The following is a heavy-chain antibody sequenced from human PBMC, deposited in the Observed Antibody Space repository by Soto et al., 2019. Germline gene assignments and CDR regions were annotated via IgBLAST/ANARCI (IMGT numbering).Heavy chain of an antibody. Sequence: GGSLRLSCAASGFTFSSYWMHWVRQAPGKGLVWVSRINSDGSSTSYADSVKGRFTISRDNAKNTLYLQMNSLRAEDTAVYYCARELEEVHHENYYYGMDVWGQGTTVTVSS. CDR2: INSDGSST. CDR3: ARELEEVHHENYYYGMDV. J-gene: IGHJ6*02. V-gene: IGHV3-74*01. CDR1: GFTFSSYW. D-gene: IGHD3-10*01.